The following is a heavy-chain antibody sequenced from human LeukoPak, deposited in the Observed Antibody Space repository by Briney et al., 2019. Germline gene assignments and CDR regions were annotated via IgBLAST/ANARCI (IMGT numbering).Heavy chain of an antibody. CDR2: INHSGST. J-gene: IGHJ5*02. CDR1: GFTYDDYG. D-gene: IGHD1-1*01. V-gene: IGHV4-34*01. CDR3: ARGGWWDNWNRLDP. Sequence: LSCAASGFTYDDYGMSWVRQPPGKGLEWIGEINHSGSTNYNPSLKSRLSISVDTSKNQVSLKLTSVTAADTAVYYCARGGWWDNWNRLDPWGQGTLVTVSS.